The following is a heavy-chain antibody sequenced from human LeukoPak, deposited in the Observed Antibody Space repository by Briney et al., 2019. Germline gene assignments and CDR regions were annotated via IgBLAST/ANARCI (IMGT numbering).Heavy chain of an antibody. D-gene: IGHD3-10*01. CDR1: GGSFSGYY. V-gene: IGHV4-34*01. J-gene: IGHJ6*03. CDR3: ARRRGVLYYYYYMDV. Sequence: PSETLSLTCAVYGGSFSGYYWSWIRQPPGKGLEWIGEINHSGSTNYNPSLKSRVTISVDTSKNQFSLKLSSVTAADTAVYYCARRRGVLYYYYYMDVWGKGTTVTISS. CDR2: INHSGST.